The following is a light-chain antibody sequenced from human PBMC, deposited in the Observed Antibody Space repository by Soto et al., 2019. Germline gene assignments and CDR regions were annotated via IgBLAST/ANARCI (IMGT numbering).Light chain of an antibody. CDR2: TAS. CDR3: QQGNSFPLT. Sequence: DIQMTQSPSSVSASVGDRVTITCRASQDISHCLAWFQQSPGEAPRLLIYTASSLHSGDPSRFSGSGSGTDFPLPISSLQPEDFATFYCQQGNSFPLTFGGGTRVEI. J-gene: IGKJ4*01. V-gene: IGKV1-12*01. CDR1: QDISHC.